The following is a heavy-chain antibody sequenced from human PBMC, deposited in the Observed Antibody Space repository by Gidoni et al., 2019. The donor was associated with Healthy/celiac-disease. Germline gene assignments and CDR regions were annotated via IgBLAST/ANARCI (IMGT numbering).Heavy chain of an antibody. V-gene: IGHV3-21*01. CDR2: ISNSSSYI. J-gene: IGHJ3*02. CDR3: ARDGRRGDADAFDI. Sequence: EVQLVESGGGLVKPGGSLRLSCAASGFTFSNYSMNWVRQAPGKVLEWVSSISNSSSYIYYADSVKGRFTISRDNAKNSLYLQMNSLRAEDTAVYYCARDGRRGDADAFDIWGQGTMVTVSS. D-gene: IGHD2-21*02. CDR1: GFTFSNYS.